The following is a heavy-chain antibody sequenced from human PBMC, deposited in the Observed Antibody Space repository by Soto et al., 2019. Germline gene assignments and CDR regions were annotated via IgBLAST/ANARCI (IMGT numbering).Heavy chain of an antibody. CDR1: GDSVSSKSAA. V-gene: IGHV6-1*01. CDR3: ESNGDYLVDY. D-gene: IGHD6-6*01. Sequence: SQTLSLTCVISGDSVSSKSAAWHWIRQSPSRGLEWLGRTYYRSKWSSNYAVSVKSRITINPDTSKNQFSLQLRSVTPDDTAVYYCESNGDYLVDYWGQGTLVTVSS. CDR2: TYYRSKWSS. J-gene: IGHJ4*02.